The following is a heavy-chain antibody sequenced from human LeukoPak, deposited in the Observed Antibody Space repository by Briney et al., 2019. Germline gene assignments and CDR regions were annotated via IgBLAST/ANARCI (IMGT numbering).Heavy chain of an antibody. Sequence: SVKVSCKASGGTFSSYAISWVRQAPGQGLEWMGGIIPIFGTANYAQKFQGRVTITADESTSTAYMELSSLRSEDTAVYYCAREDTAMGVEFGYWGQGTLVTVSS. CDR1: GGTFSSYA. V-gene: IGHV1-69*13. D-gene: IGHD5-18*01. J-gene: IGHJ4*02. CDR3: AREDTAMGVEFGY. CDR2: IIPIFGTA.